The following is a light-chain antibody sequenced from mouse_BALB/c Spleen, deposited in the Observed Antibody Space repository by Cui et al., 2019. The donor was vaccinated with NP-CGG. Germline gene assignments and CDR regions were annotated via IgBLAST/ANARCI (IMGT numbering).Light chain of an antibody. CDR2: GTN. V-gene: IGLV1*01. CDR1: TGAVTTSNY. CDR3: ALWYSNHWV. J-gene: IGLJ1*01. Sequence: QAVVTQESAPTTSPGEIVTLTGRSNTGAVTTSNYANWVQEKPDHLFTGLIGGTNNRAPGVPARFSGSLIGDKAALTITGAQTEDEAIYFCALWYSNHWVFGGGTKLTVL.